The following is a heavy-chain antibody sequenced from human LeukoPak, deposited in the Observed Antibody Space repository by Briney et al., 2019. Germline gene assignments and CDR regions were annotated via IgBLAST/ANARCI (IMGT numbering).Heavy chain of an antibody. CDR2: IYHSGATYSGST. CDR1: GASMSNYY. J-gene: IGHJ4*02. V-gene: IGHV4-39*07. CDR3: ARDWVATNKGFDY. D-gene: IGHD5-24*01. Sequence: PSETLSLTCNVSGASMSNYYWVWIRQPPGKGLEWIGSIYHSGATYSGSTYYNPSLKSRVTISLDTSKNQFSLKLSSVTAADTAVYYCARDWVATNKGFDYWGQGTLVTVSS.